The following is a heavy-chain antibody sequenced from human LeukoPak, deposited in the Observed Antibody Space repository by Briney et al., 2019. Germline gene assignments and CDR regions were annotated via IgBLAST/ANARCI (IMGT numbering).Heavy chain of an antibody. D-gene: IGHD2-15*01. CDR1: GFTFSSYW. CDR3: ARGSGGSPNSFDY. CDR2: IKQDGSEK. J-gene: IGHJ4*02. V-gene: IGHV3-7*01. Sequence: PGGSLRLSCAASGFTFSSYWMSWVRQAPGKGLEWVANIKQDGSEKYYVDSVKGRFTISRDNAKNSLYLQMNSLRAEDTAVYYCARGSGGSPNSFDYWGQGTLVTVSS.